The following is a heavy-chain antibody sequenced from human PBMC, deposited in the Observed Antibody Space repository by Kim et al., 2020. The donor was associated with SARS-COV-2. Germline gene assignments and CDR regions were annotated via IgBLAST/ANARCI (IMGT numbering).Heavy chain of an antibody. J-gene: IGHJ6*02. V-gene: IGHV3-9*01. Sequence: ADSVKGRFSTSRDNAGSSLYLQMNSMRPEDTALYYCAKSQDGYYSDGMDVWGQGTTVTVSS. CDR3: AKSQDGYYSDGMDV.